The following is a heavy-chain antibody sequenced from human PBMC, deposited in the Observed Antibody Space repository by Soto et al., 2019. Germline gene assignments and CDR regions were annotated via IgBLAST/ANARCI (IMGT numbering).Heavy chain of an antibody. CDR3: ARHHSNPEYIVVVVADYYYYGMGV. J-gene: IGHJ6*02. CDR1: GFSFSSNS. CDR2: ISSSSSYI. V-gene: IGHV3-21*01. Sequence: GGSLRLSCAASGFSFSSNSMHWVRQAPGKGLQWVSSISSSSSYIYYADSVKGRFTISRDNAKNSLYLQMNSLRAEDMAVYYCARHHSNPEYIVVVVADYYYYGMGVLGQVTTVTVSS. D-gene: IGHD2-15*01.